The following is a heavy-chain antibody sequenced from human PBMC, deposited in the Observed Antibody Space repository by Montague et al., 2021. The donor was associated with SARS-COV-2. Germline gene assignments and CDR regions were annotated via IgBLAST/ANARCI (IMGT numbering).Heavy chain of an antibody. CDR3: ARGTTVTHY. CDR2: INHSGST. D-gene: IGHD4-17*01. CDR1: GGSFSGYY. V-gene: IGHV4-34*01. J-gene: IGHJ4*02. Sequence: SETLSLACAVYGGSFSGYYWSWIRQPQGTGLEWIGEINHSGSTNSNPSPKRRVTISVDTSKTQFSLTLSSVAAADTAVYYCARGTTVTHYWGQGTLVTVSS.